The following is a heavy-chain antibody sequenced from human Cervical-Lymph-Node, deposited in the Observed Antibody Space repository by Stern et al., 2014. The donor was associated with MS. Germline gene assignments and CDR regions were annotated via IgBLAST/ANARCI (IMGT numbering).Heavy chain of an antibody. Sequence: QLVQSGAEVKKPGSSVKVSCKASGGTFSSYAISWVRQAPGHGLAWMGAIIPIFGSANYAQPLPGRVTLTADASTSTAYMELSSLRSEDTAVYYCARDMGRVSTKGAFDIWGQGTLVTVSS. J-gene: IGHJ3*02. D-gene: IGHD1-26*01. CDR3: ARDMGRVSTKGAFDI. CDR1: GGTFSSYA. V-gene: IGHV1-69*01. CDR2: IIPIFGSA.